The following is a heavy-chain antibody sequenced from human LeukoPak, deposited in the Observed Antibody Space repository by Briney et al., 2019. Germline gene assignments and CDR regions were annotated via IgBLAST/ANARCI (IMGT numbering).Heavy chain of an antibody. Sequence: GESLKISCKGSGYGFTSYWIGWVRQMPGKGLEWMGIIYPGDSDTRYSPSFQGQVTISADKSISTAYLQWSSLKASDTAMYYCARTGDSSGYYQLYNWFDPWGQGTLVTVSS. CDR3: ARTGDSSGYYQLYNWFDP. D-gene: IGHD3-22*01. CDR2: IYPGDSDT. V-gene: IGHV5-51*01. CDR1: GYGFTSYW. J-gene: IGHJ5*02.